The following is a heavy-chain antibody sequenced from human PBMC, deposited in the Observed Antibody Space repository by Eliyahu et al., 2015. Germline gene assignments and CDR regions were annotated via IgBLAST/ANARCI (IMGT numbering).Heavy chain of an antibody. J-gene: IGHJ4*02. CDR2: ISYDGSNK. CDR1: GXTFSXYA. D-gene: IGHD3-22*01. Sequence: QVQLVESGGGVVQPGRSLRLSCAASGXTFSXYAMHWVRQAPGKGLEWVAVISYDGSNKYYADSVKGRFTISRDNSKNTLYLQMNSLRAEDTAVYYCARDQAAYYYDSSGADYWGQGTLVTVSS. CDR3: ARDQAAYYYDSSGADY. V-gene: IGHV3-30*01.